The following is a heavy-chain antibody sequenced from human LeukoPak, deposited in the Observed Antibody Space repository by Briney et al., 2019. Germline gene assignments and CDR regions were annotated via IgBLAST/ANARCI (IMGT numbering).Heavy chain of an antibody. V-gene: IGHV3-30*09. J-gene: IGHJ3*02. CDR3: VRASGGSDAFDI. Sequence: GGSLRLSCAASGFTFSSYAMHWVRQAPGKGLEWVAVISYDGSNKYYADSVKGRFAISRDNSKNTLYLQMNSLRAEDTAVYYCVRASGGSDAFDIWGQGTMVTVSS. CDR1: GFTFSSYA. CDR2: ISYDGSNK.